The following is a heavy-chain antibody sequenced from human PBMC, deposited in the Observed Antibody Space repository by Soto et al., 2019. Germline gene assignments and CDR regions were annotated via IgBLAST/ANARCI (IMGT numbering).Heavy chain of an antibody. D-gene: IGHD6-6*01. CDR2: ISGSGGST. J-gene: IGHJ4*02. CDR1: GFTFSSYA. CDR3: AKDPYSSSRGPYYFDY. Sequence: GGSLRLSCAASGFTFSSYAMSWVRQAPGKGLEWVSAISGSGGSTYYADSVKGRFTISRDNSKNTLYLQMNSLRAEDTAVYYCAKDPYSSSRGPYYFDYWGQGTLVTVSS. V-gene: IGHV3-23*01.